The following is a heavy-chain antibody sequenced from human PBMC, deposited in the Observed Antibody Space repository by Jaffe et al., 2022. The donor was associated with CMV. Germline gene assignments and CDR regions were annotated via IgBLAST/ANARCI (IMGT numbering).Heavy chain of an antibody. D-gene: IGHD3-22*01. CDR1: GFTFSSYS. J-gene: IGHJ4*02. CDR3: ARGEFFDDTTVFDY. V-gene: IGHV3-21*01. Sequence: EVQLVESGGGLVKPGGSLRLSCAASGFTFSSYSMNWVRQAPGKGLEWVSSISSSSSYIYYADSVKGRFTISRDNAKNSLYLQMNSLRAEDTAVYYCARGEFFDDTTVFDYWGQGTLVTVSS. CDR2: ISSSSSYI.